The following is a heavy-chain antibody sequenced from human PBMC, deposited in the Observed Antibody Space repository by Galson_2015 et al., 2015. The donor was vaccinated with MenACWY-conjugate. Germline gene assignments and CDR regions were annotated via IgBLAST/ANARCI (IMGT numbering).Heavy chain of an antibody. CDR2: IYWDDDK. CDR3: AHSPYCSTTSCYAARAFDV. J-gene: IGHJ3*01. Sequence: PALVTPPQTLTLPCTFSGFSLSTSRVGVGWIRQPPGQALEWLSLIYWDDDKRYSPSLKSRLTITKDTSKNQVVLSMTNMDPVDTATYYCAHSPYCSTTSCYAARAFDVWGQGTVVTVSS. V-gene: IGHV2-5*02. D-gene: IGHD2-2*01. CDR1: GFSLSTSRVG.